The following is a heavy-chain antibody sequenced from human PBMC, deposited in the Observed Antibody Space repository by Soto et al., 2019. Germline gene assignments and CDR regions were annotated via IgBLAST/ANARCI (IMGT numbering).Heavy chain of an antibody. Sequence: VQLEEVGPGPGKALEDLFPPCPGSGCSISSFFLSWIRQPPGKGLEWIGYIYYSGSTNYNPSLKSRVTISVDTSKNQFSLKLSSVTAADTAVYYCARRYGASFDYWGQGTLVTVSS. V-gene: IGHV4-59*01. D-gene: IGHD4-17*01. CDR2: IYYSGST. J-gene: IGHJ4*02. CDR1: GCSISSFF. CDR3: ARRYGASFDY.